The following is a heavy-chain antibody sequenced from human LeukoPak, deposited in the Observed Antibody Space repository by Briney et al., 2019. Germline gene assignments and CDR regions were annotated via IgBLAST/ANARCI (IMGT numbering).Heavy chain of an antibody. J-gene: IGHJ4*02. Sequence: GGSLRLSCAASGFTVSSNYMSWVRQAPGKGLEWVSVIYSGGSTYYADSVKGRFTISRDNSKNTLYLQMNSLRAEDTAVYSCAKSASRYYFDYWGQGTLVSVSS. CDR1: GFTVSSNY. V-gene: IGHV3-53*01. CDR2: IYSGGST. CDR3: AKSASRYYFDY.